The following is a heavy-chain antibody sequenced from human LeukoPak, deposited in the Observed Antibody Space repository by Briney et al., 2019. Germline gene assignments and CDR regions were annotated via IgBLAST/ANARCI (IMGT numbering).Heavy chain of an antibody. D-gene: IGHD6-13*01. CDR2: IIPILGIA. CDR3: ARMPSRSTADY. Sequence: GSSVKVSCKASGGTFSSYAISWVRQAPGQGLEWMGRIIPILGIANYAQKFQGRVTITADKSTSTAYMELSSLRSEDTAVYYCARMPSRSTADYWGQGTLVTVSS. V-gene: IGHV1-69*04. J-gene: IGHJ4*02. CDR1: GGTFSSYA.